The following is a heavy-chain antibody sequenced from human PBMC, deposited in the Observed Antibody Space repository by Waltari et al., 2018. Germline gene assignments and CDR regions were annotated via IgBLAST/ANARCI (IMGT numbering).Heavy chain of an antibody. CDR1: GGTLSSYA. Sequence: QVQLVQSGAEVKKPGSSVKVSCKASGGTLSSYAISWVRQARGKGLEWMGGIIPIFGTANYAQKFQGRFTITADESTSTAYMELSSLRSEDTAVYYCARAAQPSSIAAGWYYYYGMDVWGQGTTVTVSS. D-gene: IGHD6-25*01. CDR2: IIPIFGTA. J-gene: IGHJ6*02. CDR3: ARAAQPSSIAAGWYYYYGMDV. V-gene: IGHV1-69*01.